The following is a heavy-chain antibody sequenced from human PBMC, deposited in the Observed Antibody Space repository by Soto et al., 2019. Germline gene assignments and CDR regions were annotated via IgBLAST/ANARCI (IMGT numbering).Heavy chain of an antibody. CDR3: ARTAPEEGYCSGGSCYRGIDY. D-gene: IGHD2-15*01. V-gene: IGHV3-7*01. CDR1: GFTFSSYW. Sequence: GGSLRLSCAASGFTFSSYWMSWVRQAPGKGLEWVANIKQDGSEKYYVDSVKGRFTISRDNAKNSLYLQMNSLRAEDTAVYYCARTAPEEGYCSGGSCYRGIDYWGQGTLVTVSS. J-gene: IGHJ4*02. CDR2: IKQDGSEK.